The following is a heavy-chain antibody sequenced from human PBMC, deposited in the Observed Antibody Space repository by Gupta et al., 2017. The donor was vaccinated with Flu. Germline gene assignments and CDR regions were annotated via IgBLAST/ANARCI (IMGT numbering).Heavy chain of an antibody. Sequence: EVQLVESGGGLVKPGGSLRLSCAASGFTFSTAWMSWVRQAPGKGLEWVGRIKSKTDGGTTDYAAPVKGRFTISRDDSKNTLYLQMNSLKTEDTAVYYCTTDLGIVATIDYWGQGTLVTVSS. V-gene: IGHV3-15*01. D-gene: IGHD5-12*01. J-gene: IGHJ4*02. CDR1: GFTFSTAW. CDR3: TTDLGIVATIDY. CDR2: IKSKTDGGTT.